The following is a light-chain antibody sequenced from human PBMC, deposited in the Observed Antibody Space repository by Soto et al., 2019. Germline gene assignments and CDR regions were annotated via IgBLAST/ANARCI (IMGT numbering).Light chain of an antibody. V-gene: IGKV1-5*03. CDR3: QHYNSYSKA. CDR2: KAS. CDR1: QTISSW. Sequence: DIQMTQSPSTLSGSVGDRVTITCRASQTISSWLAWYQQKPGKAPKLLIYKASTLKSGIPSRFSGSGSGTEFNLINSSLQPDDFANYYCQHYNSYSKAFGQGTKVELK. J-gene: IGKJ1*01.